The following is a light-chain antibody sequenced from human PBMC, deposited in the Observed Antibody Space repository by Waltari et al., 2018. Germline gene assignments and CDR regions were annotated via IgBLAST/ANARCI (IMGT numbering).Light chain of an antibody. J-gene: IGKJ4*01. CDR3: QQYNSWPLT. Sequence: EIVMTQSPGTLSLSPGERATLSCRASQSVSKELAWSQQKPGQPPRLLIYGASTRATGIPARFSGSGSETEFTLTISSLQSEDFGVYCCQQYNSWPLTFGGGTKVEIK. CDR1: QSVSKE. CDR2: GAS. V-gene: IGKV3-15*01.